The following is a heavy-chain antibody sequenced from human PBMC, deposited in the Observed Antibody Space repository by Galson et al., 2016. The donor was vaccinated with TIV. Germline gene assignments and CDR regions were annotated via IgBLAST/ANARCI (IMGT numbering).Heavy chain of an antibody. Sequence: SLRLSCAASGFTFSGYVMNWVRQAPGKGLEWVSSNSLNGGTTYYVDSVEGRFTISRDNSKYTLYLQMNSLRPEDTAIYYCTKVDKSGDYSWDAFDVWGQGAMVTVSS. V-gene: IGHV3-23*01. J-gene: IGHJ3*01. CDR3: TKVDKSGDYSWDAFDV. CDR2: NSLNGGTT. D-gene: IGHD1-26*01. CDR1: GFTFSGYV.